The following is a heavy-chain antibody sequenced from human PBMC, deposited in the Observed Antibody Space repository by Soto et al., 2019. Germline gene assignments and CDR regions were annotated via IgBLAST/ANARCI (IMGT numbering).Heavy chain of an antibody. Sequence: GASVKVSCKASGGTFSSYTISWVRQAPGQGLEWMGRIIPILGIANYAQKFQGRVTITADKSTSTAYMELSSLRSEDTAVYYCAKEASSGYGPPGGMDVWGQGTTVTVSS. CDR1: GGTFSSYT. CDR3: AKEASSGYGPPGGMDV. CDR2: IIPILGIA. J-gene: IGHJ6*02. D-gene: IGHD3-22*01. V-gene: IGHV1-69*04.